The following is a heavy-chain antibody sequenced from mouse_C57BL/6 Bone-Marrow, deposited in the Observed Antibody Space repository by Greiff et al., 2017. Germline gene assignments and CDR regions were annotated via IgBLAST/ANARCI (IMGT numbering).Heavy chain of an antibody. D-gene: IGHD2-3*01. CDR2: IRSKSNNYAT. CDR1: GFSFNTYA. CDR3: VRHGYYVYAMDY. Sequence: VHLVESGGGLVQPKGSLKLSCAASGFSFNTYAMNWVRQAPGTGLEWVARIRSKSNNYATYYADSVKDRFTISRDDSESMLYLQMNNLKTGDTAMYYCVRHGYYVYAMDYWGQGTSVTVSS. V-gene: IGHV10-1*01. J-gene: IGHJ4*01.